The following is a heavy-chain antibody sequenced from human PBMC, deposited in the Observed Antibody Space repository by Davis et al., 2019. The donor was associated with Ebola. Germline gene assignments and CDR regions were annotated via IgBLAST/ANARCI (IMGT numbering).Heavy chain of an antibody. Sequence: GESLKISCKGSGYSFTGYWIGWVRQMPGKGLEWMGIIYPDDSDTRYSPSFEGQVTMSADKSISTAYLQCSRLKASDTAMYYCARHEAYYGMDVWGQGTTVTVSS. CDR1: GYSFTGYW. J-gene: IGHJ6*02. CDR3: ARHEAYYGMDV. CDR2: IYPDDSDT. V-gene: IGHV5-51*01.